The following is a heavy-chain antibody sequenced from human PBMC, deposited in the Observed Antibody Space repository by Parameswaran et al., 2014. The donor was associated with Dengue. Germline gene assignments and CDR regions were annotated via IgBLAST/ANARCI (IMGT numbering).Heavy chain of an antibody. D-gene: IGHD6-19*01. V-gene: IGHV4-39*02. Sequence: LSCTVSGTSISSNSYYWGWIRQPPGQGLEWIGSISYSGSTYYNASLKSRATISVDTSKNHFSLRLSSVTAADTAIYYCARDLPPVAAPGNYWGPGTLVTVSS. CDR2: ISYSGST. J-gene: IGHJ4*02. CDR1: GTSISSNSYY. CDR3: ARDLPPVAAPGNY.